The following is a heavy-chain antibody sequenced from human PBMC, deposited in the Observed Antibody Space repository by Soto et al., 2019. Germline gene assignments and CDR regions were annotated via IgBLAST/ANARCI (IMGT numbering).Heavy chain of an antibody. V-gene: IGHV1-24*01. Sequence: ASVKVSCKVSGYTLTELSMHWVRQAPGKGLEWMGGFDPEDGETIYAQKFQGRVTMTEDTSTDTAYMELSSLRSEDTAVYYCDRESIDSSGYYYDVDYWGQGNLVTVSS. CDR3: DRESIDSSGYYYDVDY. CDR1: GYTLTELS. D-gene: IGHD3-22*01. CDR2: FDPEDGET. J-gene: IGHJ4*02.